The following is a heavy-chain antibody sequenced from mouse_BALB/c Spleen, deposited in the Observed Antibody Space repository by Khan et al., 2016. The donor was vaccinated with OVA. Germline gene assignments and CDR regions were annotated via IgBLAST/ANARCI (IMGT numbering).Heavy chain of an antibody. CDR3: ARDGYSPCFAY. V-gene: IGHV14-1*02. D-gene: IGHD2-3*01. Sequence: EVQLQESGAELVRPGALVKLSCKASGFNIKDYYMHWVKQRPEQGLVWIGRIDPENGNTIYDPKFPGKASITSDTSYNTAYLQLSSLTSGDTAVYYCARDGYSPCFAYWGQGTLVTVSA. CDR1: GFNIKDYY. CDR2: IDPENGNT. J-gene: IGHJ3*01.